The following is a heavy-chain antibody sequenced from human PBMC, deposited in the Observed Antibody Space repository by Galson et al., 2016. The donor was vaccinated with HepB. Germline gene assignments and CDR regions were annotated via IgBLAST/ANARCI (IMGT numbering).Heavy chain of an antibody. CDR3: ARDPVFGD. V-gene: IGHV4-4*02. Sequence: LSLTCAVSGGSISNSNWWSWVRQPPGKGLEWIGDIYHSGSTNYNPSLTTRVTISVDQSKNQFSLNLISVTAADTAVYYCARDPVFGDWGQGTLVTVSS. J-gene: IGHJ4*02. CDR1: GGSISNSNW. CDR2: IYHSGST.